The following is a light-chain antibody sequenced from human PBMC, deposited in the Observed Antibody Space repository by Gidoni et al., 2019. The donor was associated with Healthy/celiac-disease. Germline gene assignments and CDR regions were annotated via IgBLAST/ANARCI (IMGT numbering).Light chain of an antibody. Sequence: EIVLPQSPPTLSLSPGERATLSCRASQSVSSYLACYQQKPGQAPRLLIYDASNRATGIPARCSGSGSRTDFTLTISSLEPEDFAIYYCQQRSNCPTFGPGTKVDIK. CDR2: DAS. J-gene: IGKJ3*01. CDR1: QSVSSY. CDR3: QQRSNCPT. V-gene: IGKV3-11*01.